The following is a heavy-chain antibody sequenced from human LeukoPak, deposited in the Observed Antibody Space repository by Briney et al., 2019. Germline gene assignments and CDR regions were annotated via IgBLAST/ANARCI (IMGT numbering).Heavy chain of an antibody. Sequence: ASVKVSCKASGYTFTSYYMHWVRQAPGQGLEWMGIINPSGGSTSYAQKFQGRVTMTRDTSISTAYMELSRLRSDDTAVYYCAKSGVRGVINWFDPWGQGTLVTVSS. J-gene: IGHJ5*02. V-gene: IGHV1-46*01. D-gene: IGHD3-10*01. CDR2: INPSGGST. CDR3: AKSGVRGVINWFDP. CDR1: GYTFTSYY.